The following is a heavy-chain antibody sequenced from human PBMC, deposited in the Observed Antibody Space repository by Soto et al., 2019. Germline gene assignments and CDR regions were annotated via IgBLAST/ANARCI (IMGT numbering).Heavy chain of an antibody. V-gene: IGHV3-11*01. CDR1: GLTFSDCY. D-gene: IGHD3-10*01. CDR2: ISSSGSSI. Sequence: QVQLVESGGGLVKPGGSLRLSCAASGLTFSDCYMNWIRQAPGQGLEWVSYISSSGSSINYAGSVKGRFTISGDNAKNSLSLQMNSLRAEDTAMYYCARVRFGEWGYAMDVWGQGTTVTVSS. J-gene: IGHJ6*02. CDR3: ARVRFGEWGYAMDV.